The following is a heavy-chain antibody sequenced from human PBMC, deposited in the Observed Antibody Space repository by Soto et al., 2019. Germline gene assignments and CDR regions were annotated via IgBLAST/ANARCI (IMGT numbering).Heavy chain of an antibody. J-gene: IGHJ5*02. CDR3: ARRHSSSSAFDP. CDR2: DPSDSYT. V-gene: IGHV5-10-1*01. Sequence: SWIRQHPGKGLEWIDPSDSYTNYSPSFQGHVTISADKSISTAYLQWSSLKASDTAMYYCARRHSSSSAFDPWGQGTLVTVSS. D-gene: IGHD6-13*01.